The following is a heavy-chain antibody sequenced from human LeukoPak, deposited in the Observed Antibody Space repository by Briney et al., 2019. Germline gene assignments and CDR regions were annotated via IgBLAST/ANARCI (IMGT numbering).Heavy chain of an antibody. CDR2: IKPDGSDK. CDR3: AKLPYGDYNHH. Sequence: PGGSLRLSCEASGFTFSSHWMSWVRQAPGKGLQWVANIKPDGSDKYYVDSVKGRFTTSRDNAKNSLSLQMNSLRAEDTAVYYCAKLPYGDYNHHWGQGTLVTVSS. D-gene: IGHD4-17*01. CDR1: GFTFSSHW. J-gene: IGHJ5*02. V-gene: IGHV3-7*05.